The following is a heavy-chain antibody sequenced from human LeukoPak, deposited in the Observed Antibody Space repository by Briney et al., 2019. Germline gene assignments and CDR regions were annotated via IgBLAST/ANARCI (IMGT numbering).Heavy chain of an antibody. CDR3: AKVQDGSSWFEYFQH. Sequence: GGSLRLSCAASGFTFSIYTMNWVRQAPGKGLEWVSYISSSSSTIYYADSVKGRFTISRDNAKNSVFLQMNSLRAEDTAVYYCAKVQDGSSWFEYFQHWGQGILVTVSS. V-gene: IGHV3-48*04. D-gene: IGHD6-13*01. CDR2: ISSSSSTI. J-gene: IGHJ1*01. CDR1: GFTFSIYT.